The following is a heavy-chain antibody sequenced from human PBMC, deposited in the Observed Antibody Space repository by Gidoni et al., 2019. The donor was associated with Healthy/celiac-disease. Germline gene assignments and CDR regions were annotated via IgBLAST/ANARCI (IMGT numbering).Heavy chain of an antibody. Sequence: QVQLVQSGAEVKKPGASVKVSCKASGYTFTGYYMHWVRQAPGQGLEWMGRINPNSGGTNYAQKFQGRVTMTRDTSISTAYMELSRLRSDDTAVYYCAVIPTKQIAVAPNYYFDYWGQGTLVTVSS. CDR1: GYTFTGYY. V-gene: IGHV1-2*06. J-gene: IGHJ4*02. CDR2: INPNSGGT. CDR3: AVIPTKQIAVAPNYYFDY. D-gene: IGHD6-19*01.